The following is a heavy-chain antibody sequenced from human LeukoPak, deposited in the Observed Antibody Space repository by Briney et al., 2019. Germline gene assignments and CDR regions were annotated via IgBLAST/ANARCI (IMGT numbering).Heavy chain of an antibody. CDR1: GYKLTNNW. CDR3: ARHNRPGLFAYYYYMDV. D-gene: IGHD1-14*01. CDR2: IYPGYSDA. V-gene: IGHV5-51*01. J-gene: IGHJ6*03. Sequence: GESLKISCKISGYKLTNNWIGWVRQVPGKGLEWMGPIYPGYSDAKHSPSFQGQVTISADKSISTAYLQWSSLRASDTAMYYCARHNRPGLFAYYYYMDVWGKGTTVTISS.